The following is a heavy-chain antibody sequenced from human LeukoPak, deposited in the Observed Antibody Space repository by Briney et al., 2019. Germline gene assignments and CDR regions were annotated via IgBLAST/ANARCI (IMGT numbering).Heavy chain of an antibody. V-gene: IGHV4-34*01. D-gene: IGHD2-2*01. J-gene: IGHJ6*02. CDR2: INHSGST. CDR3: ARRYQLLTYYYYRMDV. CDR1: GGSFSGYY. Sequence: SETLSLTCAVYGGSFSGYYWSWIRQPPGKGLEWIGEINHSGSTYYNPSLKSRVTICVDTSKKQFSLKLSSVTAADTAVYCCARRYQLLTYYYYRMDVWRQGTTLTVSS.